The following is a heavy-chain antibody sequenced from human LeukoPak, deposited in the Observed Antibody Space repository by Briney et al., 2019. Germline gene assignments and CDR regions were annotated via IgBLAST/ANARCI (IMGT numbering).Heavy chain of an antibody. CDR2: INHSGST. D-gene: IGHD3-16*01. CDR3: ARGPGVVFGGYHYYYGMDV. J-gene: IGHJ6*02. V-gene: IGHV4-34*01. CDR1: GGSFSGYY. Sequence: SETLSLTCAVYGGSFSGYYWSWIRQPPGKGLEWIGEINHSGSTNYNPSLKSRVTISVDTSKNQFSLELSSVTAADTAVYYCARGPGVVFGGYHYYYGMDVWGQGTTVTVSS.